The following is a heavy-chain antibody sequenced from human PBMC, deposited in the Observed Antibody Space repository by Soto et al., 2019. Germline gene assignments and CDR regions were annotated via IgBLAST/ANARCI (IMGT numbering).Heavy chain of an antibody. CDR3: AREAIVAGATTGMDV. CDR2: INPGYPAGRST. V-gene: IGHV1-46*01. Sequence: GXSVKVSFKASGYTLTTFFMHWVRQAPVQGLEWMGVINPGYPAGRSTTYAQKFQGRVTMTTDTSTSTVYMELSRLRSDDTAVYYCAREAIVAGATTGMDVWGQGTKVTVSS. D-gene: IGHD1-26*01. CDR1: GYTLTTFF. J-gene: IGHJ6*02.